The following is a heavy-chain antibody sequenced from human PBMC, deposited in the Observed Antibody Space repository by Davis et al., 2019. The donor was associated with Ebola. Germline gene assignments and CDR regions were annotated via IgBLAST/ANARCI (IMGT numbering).Heavy chain of an antibody. V-gene: IGHV4-34*01. Sequence: SETLSLTCAVYGGSFSGYYWSWIRQPPGKGLEWFGEINHSGSTNYNPSLKSRVTISVDTSKNQFSLKLSSVTAADTAVYYCARTTVVIRYYFDYWGQGTLVTVSS. CDR1: GGSFSGYY. D-gene: IGHD4-23*01. J-gene: IGHJ4*02. CDR3: ARTTVVIRYYFDY. CDR2: INHSGST.